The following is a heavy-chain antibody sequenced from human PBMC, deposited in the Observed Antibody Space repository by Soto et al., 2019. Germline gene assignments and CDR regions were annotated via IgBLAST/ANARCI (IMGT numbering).Heavy chain of an antibody. CDR2: ISSSSSYT. J-gene: IGHJ4*02. Sequence: KTGGSLRLSCAASGFTFSDYYMSWIRQAPGKGLEWVSYISSSSSYTNYADSVKGRFTISRDTAKNSLYLQMNSLRAEDTAVYYCARIGAQWLDFDYWGQGTLVTVSS. CDR3: ARIGAQWLDFDY. V-gene: IGHV3-11*06. CDR1: GFTFSDYY. D-gene: IGHD6-19*01.